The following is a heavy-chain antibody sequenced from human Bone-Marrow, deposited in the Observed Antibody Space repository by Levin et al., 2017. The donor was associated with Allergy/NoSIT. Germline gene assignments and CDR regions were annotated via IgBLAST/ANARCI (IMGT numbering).Heavy chain of an antibody. CDR2: ISGSDTTI. Sequence: GGSLRLSCEASGFTFSDYYMSWIRQAPGKGLEWLSYISGSDTTIYYADSVRGRFTISRDNAKNSLYLQMNSLRAEDTAVYYCARDKRSRGWRIDDLRFDPWGQGTLVTVSS. CDR1: GFTFSDYY. CDR3: ARDKRSRGWRIDDLRFDP. V-gene: IGHV3-11*01. J-gene: IGHJ5*02. D-gene: IGHD6-19*01.